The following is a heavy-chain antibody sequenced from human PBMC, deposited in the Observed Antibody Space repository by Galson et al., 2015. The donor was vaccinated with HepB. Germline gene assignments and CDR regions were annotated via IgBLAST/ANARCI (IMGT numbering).Heavy chain of an antibody. CDR2: INTGNGNT. J-gene: IGHJ4*02. CDR3: ARELQRNTFDY. CDR1: GYTFTSNT. D-gene: IGHD4-23*01. Sequence: SVKVSCKASGYTFTSNTMHWVRQAPGQRLECMGWINTGNGNTKYSQKFQGRVTITRDTSASTAYMELSSLRSEDTAVYYCARELQRNTFDYWGQGTLVTVSS. V-gene: IGHV1-3*04.